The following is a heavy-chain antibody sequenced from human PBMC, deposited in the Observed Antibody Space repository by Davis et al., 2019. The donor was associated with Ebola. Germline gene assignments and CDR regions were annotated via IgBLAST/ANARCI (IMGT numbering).Heavy chain of an antibody. Sequence: GGSLRLSCTASGFTFGDYAMSWVRQAPGKGLEWVGFIRSKAYGGTTEYAASVRGRFTISRDDSKNIAYLQMSSLKTEDTAVYYCSRRRQRGGDYYDMDVWGQGTTVTVSS. D-gene: IGHD1-1*01. CDR1: GFTFGDYA. J-gene: IGHJ6*02. CDR2: IRSKAYGGTT. CDR3: SRRRQRGGDYYDMDV. V-gene: IGHV3-49*04.